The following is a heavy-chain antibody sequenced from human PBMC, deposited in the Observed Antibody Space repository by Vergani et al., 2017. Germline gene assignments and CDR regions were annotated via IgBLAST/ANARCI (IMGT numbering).Heavy chain of an antibody. D-gene: IGHD1-14*01. V-gene: IGHV4-31*03. J-gene: IGHJ4*02. Sequence: QVQLQESGPGLVKPSQTLSSTCTVSGGSISSGGYYWSWIRQHPGKGLEWIGYVYYSGSTYYNPSLKSRVNISVDTYKNQFSLKLSSVTSAAPAVYYGARSIVSRNPPDYFDNWGQGTLVTVSS. CDR2: VYYSGST. CDR3: ARSIVSRNPPDYFDN. CDR1: GGSISSGGYY.